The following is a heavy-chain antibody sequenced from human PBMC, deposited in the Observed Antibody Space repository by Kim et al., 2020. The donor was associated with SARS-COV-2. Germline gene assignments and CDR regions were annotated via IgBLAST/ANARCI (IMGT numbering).Heavy chain of an antibody. V-gene: IGHV3-64*01. J-gene: IGHJ3*02. CDR3: AKVLASGIGASDI. CDR2: ITTNGRST. CDR1: GFTFSSYA. Sequence: GGSLRLSCAASGFTFSSYAMNWVRQAPGEGLEFVSTITTNGRSTYYANSVKGRFIISRDNSKNTLYLQMGSLRAEDMGVYYCAKVLASGIGASDIWGQGT. D-gene: IGHD6-13*01.